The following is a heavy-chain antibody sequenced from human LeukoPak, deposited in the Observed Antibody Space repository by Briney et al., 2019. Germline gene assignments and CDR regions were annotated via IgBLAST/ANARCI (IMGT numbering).Heavy chain of an antibody. CDR3: ARDGELLWFGELCD. Sequence: GGSLRLSCAASGFTFSDYYMSWIRQAPGKGLEWVANIKQDGSEKYYVDSVKGRFTISRDNAKNSLYLQMNSLRAEDTAVYYCARDGELLWFGELCDWGQGTLVTVSS. V-gene: IGHV3-7*01. CDR1: GFTFSDYY. J-gene: IGHJ4*02. D-gene: IGHD3-10*01. CDR2: IKQDGSEK.